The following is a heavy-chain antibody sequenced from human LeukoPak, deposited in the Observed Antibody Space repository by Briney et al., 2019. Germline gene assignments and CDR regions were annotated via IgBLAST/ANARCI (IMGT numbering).Heavy chain of an antibody. Sequence: PGGSLRLSCAASGFTFSSYAMSWVREAPGKGLEWVSAISCSGRSTYYADSVKGRITISRDNSKHTLYLQMNSLTAEDTAVYYSAKYGSCSSTSCYAYYYYYYMDVWGKGTTVTVSS. CDR2: ISCSGRST. CDR3: AKYGSCSSTSCYAYYYYYYMDV. CDR1: GFTFSSYA. J-gene: IGHJ6*03. D-gene: IGHD2-2*01. V-gene: IGHV3-23*01.